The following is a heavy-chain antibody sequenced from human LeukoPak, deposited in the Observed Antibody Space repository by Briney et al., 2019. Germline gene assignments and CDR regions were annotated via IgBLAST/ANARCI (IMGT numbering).Heavy chain of an antibody. V-gene: IGHV1-18*01. Sequence: GASVKVCCKASGYTFTSYGISWVRQAPGQGLEWMGWISAYNGNTNYAQKLQGRVTMTTDTSTSTAYMELRSLRSDDTAVYYCARRGGSGLVGYYYYYGMDVWGQGTTVTVSS. CDR2: ISAYNGNT. J-gene: IGHJ6*02. CDR1: GYTFTSYG. D-gene: IGHD2-15*01. CDR3: ARRGGSGLVGYYYYYGMDV.